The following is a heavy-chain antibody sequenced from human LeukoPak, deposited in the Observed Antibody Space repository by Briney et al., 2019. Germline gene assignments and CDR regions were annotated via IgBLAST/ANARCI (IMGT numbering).Heavy chain of an antibody. J-gene: IGHJ4*02. D-gene: IGHD6-25*01. CDR1: GYTFTNYH. V-gene: IGHV1-8*03. CDR2: INPNNGDS. CDR3: ASTTSFTASGYDY. Sequence: GASVKVSCKASGYTFTNYHINWLRQATGQGLEWMGWINPNNGDSGFAQKFQGRVTITRDTAMTTAYMELSSLTSEDTAIYFCASTTSFTASGYDYWGQGTLVTVSS.